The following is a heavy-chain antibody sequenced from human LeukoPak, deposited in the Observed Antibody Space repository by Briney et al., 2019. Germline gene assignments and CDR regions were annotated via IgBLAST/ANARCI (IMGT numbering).Heavy chain of an antibody. D-gene: IGHD3-10*01. J-gene: IGHJ4*02. CDR3: AKEGSARKAGDY. Sequence: GGSLRLSCAASGFTFSSYGMHWVRQAPGKGLEWVAVISYDGSNKYYADSVKGRFTISRDNSKNTLYLQMNSLRAEDTAVYYCAKEGSARKAGDYWGQGTLVTVSS. V-gene: IGHV3-30*18. CDR1: GFTFSSYG. CDR2: ISYDGSNK.